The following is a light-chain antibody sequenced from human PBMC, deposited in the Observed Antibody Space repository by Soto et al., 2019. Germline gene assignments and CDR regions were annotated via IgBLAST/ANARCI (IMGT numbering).Light chain of an antibody. CDR3: RQRATWPWT. CDR1: QSIAIY. J-gene: IGKJ1*01. CDR2: DTS. Sequence: IVLTQSPATLSFSPGEEATLSCRASQSIAIYLAWYQQKSGQSPRLLIYDTSNRAPGIPDRFSGSASGTDFTLTISSLEPEDFAVYYCRQRATWPWTFGQGTAVEIK. V-gene: IGKV3-11*01.